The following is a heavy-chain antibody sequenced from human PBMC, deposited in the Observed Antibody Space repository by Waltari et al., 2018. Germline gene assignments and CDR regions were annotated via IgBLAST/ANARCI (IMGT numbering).Heavy chain of an antibody. D-gene: IGHD2-15*01. V-gene: IGHV3-21*01. J-gene: IGHJ5*02. Sequence: EVQLVESGGGLVKPGGSLRLSCAASGFTFSSYSMNWVRQAPGKGLEWVSSISSSSSYIYYADSLKGRFTISRDNAKNSLYLQMNSLRAEDTAVYYCARDYCSGGSCYPWGQGTLVTVSS. CDR3: ARDYCSGGSCYP. CDR2: ISSSSSYI. CDR1: GFTFSSYS.